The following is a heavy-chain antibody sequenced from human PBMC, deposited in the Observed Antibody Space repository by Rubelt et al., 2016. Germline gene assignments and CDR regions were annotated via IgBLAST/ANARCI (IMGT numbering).Heavy chain of an antibody. D-gene: IGHD6-13*01. Sequence: QVHLQQWGAGLLKPSETLSLTCAVYGGSFSGYNWSWIRQSPGKGLEWIGEIHHSGATNYNPSLKSRVTMSGDTSKNQFSLKWSSVTAADTAVYYCARPGQQLVGGSFDYWGQGILVTVSS. CDR2: IHHSGAT. CDR1: GGSFSGYN. J-gene: IGHJ4*02. V-gene: IGHV4-34*01. CDR3: ARPGQQLVGGSFDY.